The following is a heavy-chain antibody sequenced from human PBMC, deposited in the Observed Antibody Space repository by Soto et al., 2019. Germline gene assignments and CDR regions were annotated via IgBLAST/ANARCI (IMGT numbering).Heavy chain of an antibody. V-gene: IGHV3-23*01. D-gene: IGHD6-19*01. CDR1: GFTFSSYA. CDR2: ISGSGGST. Sequence: EVQLLESGGGLVQPGGSLRLSCAASGFTFSSYAMSWVRQAPGKGLEWVSAISGSGGSTYYADSVKGRFTISRDNSKNTLYLQMNSRRAEDTAVYYCAKDRSGWYDAFDIWGQGTMVTVSS. CDR3: AKDRSGWYDAFDI. J-gene: IGHJ3*02.